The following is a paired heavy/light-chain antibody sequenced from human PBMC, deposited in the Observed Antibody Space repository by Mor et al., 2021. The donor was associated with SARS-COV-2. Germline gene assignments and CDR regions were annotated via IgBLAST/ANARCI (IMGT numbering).Heavy chain of an antibody. Sequence: EVQLVQSGAEVKKPGESLKISCKGSGYSFTGYWIGWVRQMPGKGLEWVGIIDPHDSDTRYSPSFQGQVTISADNSISTAYLQWSSLKASDTAMYYCARTAKYDILTGHPADYWGQGTLVTVSS. V-gene: IGHV5-51*01. D-gene: IGHD3-9*01. CDR2: IDPHDSDT. CDR1: GYSFTGYW. CDR3: ARTAKYDILTGHPADY. J-gene: IGHJ4*02.
Light chain of an antibody. J-gene: IGKJ2*01. CDR1: QTISSY. V-gene: IGKV1-39*01. CDR3: QQSYGLLGA. Sequence: DIQMTQSPSSLSASVGDRVTITCRASQTISSYLNWYQQKPGKAPKLLIYGASSLQSGVPSRFSGSGSGTDFTLTISSLQPEDFATYYCQQSYGLLGAFGQGTKLEI. CDR2: GAS.